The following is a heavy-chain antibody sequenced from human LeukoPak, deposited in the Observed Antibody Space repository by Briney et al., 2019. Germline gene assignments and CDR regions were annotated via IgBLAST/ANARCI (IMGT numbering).Heavy chain of an antibody. CDR2: ISSSGSTT. D-gene: IGHD3-22*01. Sequence: GGSLRLSCAASGFTFSDYYMSWIRQAPGKGLEWVSYISSSGSTTYHADPVKDRFTISRDNAKNSLYLQMNSLRAEDTAVYYCARDINGYYYDSHGYYPTDLWGQGTLVTVSS. CDR3: ARDINGYYYDSHGYYPTDL. J-gene: IGHJ5*02. V-gene: IGHV3-11*01. CDR1: GFTFSDYY.